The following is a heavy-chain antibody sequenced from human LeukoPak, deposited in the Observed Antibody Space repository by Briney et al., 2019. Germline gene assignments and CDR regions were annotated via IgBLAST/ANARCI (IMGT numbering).Heavy chain of an antibody. J-gene: IGHJ6*04. Sequence: GGSLRLSCAASGFTFSSYAMHWVRQAPGKGLEYVSAISSNGGSTYYANSVKGRFTISRDNSKNTLYLQMGSLRAEDMAVYYCARDRWFGSFYMDVWGKGTTVTVSS. CDR2: ISSNGGST. CDR3: ARDRWFGSFYMDV. V-gene: IGHV3-64*01. D-gene: IGHD3-10*01. CDR1: GFTFSSYA.